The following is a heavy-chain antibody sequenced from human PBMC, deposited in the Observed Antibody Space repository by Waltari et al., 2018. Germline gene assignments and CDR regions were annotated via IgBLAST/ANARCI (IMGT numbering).Heavy chain of an antibody. CDR1: GGSFSGYY. D-gene: IGHD2-8*01. J-gene: IGHJ4*02. V-gene: IGHV4-34*01. CDR3: ARDRQGMVDY. CDR2: INHSGSA. Sequence: QVQLQQWGAGLLKPSETLSLTCAVYGGSFSGYYWSWIRQPPGKGLEWIGEINHSGSANYNPSLKSRVTISVDTSKNQFSLKLSSVTAADTAVYYCARDRQGMVDYWGQGTLVTVSS.